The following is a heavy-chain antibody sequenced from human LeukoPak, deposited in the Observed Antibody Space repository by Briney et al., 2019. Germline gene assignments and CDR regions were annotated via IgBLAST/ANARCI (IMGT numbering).Heavy chain of an antibody. D-gene: IGHD2-15*01. J-gene: IGHJ4*02. CDR1: GGSISSNR. CDR2: IKQDGSEK. Sequence: ETLSLTCTVSGGSISSNRYNWAWIRQSPGMGLEWVANIKQDGSEKYYVDSVKGRFTISRDNARNTLHLEMNSLRADNTALYYCAKVGSACAGYCGAGNCYCDFWGQGTLVTVSS. CDR3: AKVGSACAGYCGAGNCYCDF. V-gene: IGHV3-7*03.